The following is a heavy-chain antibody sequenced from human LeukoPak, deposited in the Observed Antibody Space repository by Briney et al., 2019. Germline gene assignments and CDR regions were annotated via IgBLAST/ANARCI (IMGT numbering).Heavy chain of an antibody. V-gene: IGHV4-39*07. CDR1: GGSIRNGLYY. D-gene: IGHD6-19*01. J-gene: IGHJ4*02. Sequence: NPSETLSLTCTVSGGSIRNGLYYWGWIRQSPGTGLEWIGTIYFSGTTYYNPSLKSRVTMSVDTSKNQFSLELSSVTAADTAVYYCARVKRAYSSGPITFDYWGQGTLVTVSS. CDR3: ARVKRAYSSGPITFDY. CDR2: IYFSGTT.